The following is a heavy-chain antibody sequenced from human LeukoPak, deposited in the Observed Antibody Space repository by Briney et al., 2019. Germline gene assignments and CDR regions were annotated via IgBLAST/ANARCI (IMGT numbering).Heavy chain of an antibody. CDR2: ISSSGSTI. Sequence: GGSLRLSCAASGFTFSSYEMNWVRRAPGKGREWVSYISSSGSTIYYADSVKGRFTISRDNAKNSLYLQMNSLRAEDTAVYYCARPYSSSSDYWGQGTLVTVSS. D-gene: IGHD6-6*01. CDR3: ARPYSSSSDY. J-gene: IGHJ4*02. CDR1: GFTFSSYE. V-gene: IGHV3-48*03.